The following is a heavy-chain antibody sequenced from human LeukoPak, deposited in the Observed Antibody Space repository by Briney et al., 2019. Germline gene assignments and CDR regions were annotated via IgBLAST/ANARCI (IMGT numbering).Heavy chain of an antibody. CDR3: ARHLQYYDFWSGYSRPDYYYGMDV. J-gene: IGHJ6*02. CDR1: GGSISSYY. V-gene: IGHV4-59*08. Sequence: SETLCLTCTASGGSISSYYRRWIRQPPGKGLECIASIYYSGSTTYNPSLKSRVTISVDTSKNQFSLKLSSVTAADTAVYYCARHLQYYDFWSGYSRPDYYYGMDVWGQGTTVTVSS. CDR2: IYYSGST. D-gene: IGHD3-3*01.